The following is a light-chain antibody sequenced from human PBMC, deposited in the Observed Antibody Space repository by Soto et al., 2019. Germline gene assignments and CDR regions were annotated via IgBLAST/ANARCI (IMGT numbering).Light chain of an antibody. Sequence: PPHPPPGLGFPGSPFPTPSPGTAIDFGGYDFVSWHQQRPGKAPKLMIYDVTNRPSGVSNRFSGSKSGTTASLTISGLQAEDEADYYCCSFTSSDTHVFGTGTKVTVL. CDR1: AIDFGGYDF. CDR2: DVT. J-gene: IGLJ1*01. V-gene: IGLV2-14*01. CDR3: CSFTSSDTHV.